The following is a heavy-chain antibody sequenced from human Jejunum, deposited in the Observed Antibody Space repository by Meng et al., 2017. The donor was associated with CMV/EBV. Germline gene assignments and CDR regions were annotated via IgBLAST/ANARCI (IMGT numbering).Heavy chain of an antibody. CDR2: IYYSGRT. Sequence: QGPLKGLGPGMVKPSNDLSLTCTVSGGSVSSGNNYWIWIRQPPGKGLEWIGYIYYSGRTYYNPSLESRVTMSVDTSKNQFSLNLNSVTAADTAVYYCARVNGDCFSTICYKGWFDPWGQGTLVTVSS. D-gene: IGHD2-2*02. J-gene: IGHJ5*02. CDR3: ARVNGDCFSTICYKGWFDP. CDR1: GGSVSSGNNY. V-gene: IGHV4-30-4*01.